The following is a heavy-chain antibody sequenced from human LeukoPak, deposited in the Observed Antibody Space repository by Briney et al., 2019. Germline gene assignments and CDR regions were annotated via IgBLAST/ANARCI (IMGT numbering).Heavy chain of an antibody. CDR2: MNPNSGNT. CDR1: GYTFTSYD. Sequence: ASVKVSCKASGYTFTSYDINWVRQATGQGLEWMGWMNPNSGNTGYAQKFQGRVTMTRNTSISTAYMELSSLRSEDTAVYYCARSPYYYDSSGYYYVSGAFDIWGQGTMVTVSS. CDR3: ARSPYYYDSSGYYYVSGAFDI. V-gene: IGHV1-8*01. D-gene: IGHD3-22*01. J-gene: IGHJ3*02.